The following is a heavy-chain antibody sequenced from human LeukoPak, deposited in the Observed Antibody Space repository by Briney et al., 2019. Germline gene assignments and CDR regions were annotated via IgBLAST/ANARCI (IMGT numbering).Heavy chain of an antibody. Sequence: KASETLSLTCTVSGGSICSYYWSWIRQPAGKGLEWIGRIYTSGSTNYNPSLKSRVTMSVDTSKNQFSLKLSSVTAADTAVYYCARLGSSSWYETKSYFDYWGQGTLVTLSS. D-gene: IGHD6-13*01. CDR3: ARLGSSSWYETKSYFDY. CDR2: IYTSGST. CDR1: GGSICSYY. J-gene: IGHJ4*02. V-gene: IGHV4-4*07.